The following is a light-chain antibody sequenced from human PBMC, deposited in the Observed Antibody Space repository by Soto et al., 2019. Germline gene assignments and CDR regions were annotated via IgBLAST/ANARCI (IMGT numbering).Light chain of an antibody. J-gene: IGKJ4*01. Sequence: EIVLTQSPATLSLSPGERATLSCRASQSVSSYLAWYQQKPGQAPRLLIYDASNRATGIPARFSGSGSGTDFTLAISSLEPEGFAVYYCQQRSNWLTSGGGTKVEIK. V-gene: IGKV3-11*01. CDR2: DAS. CDR1: QSVSSY. CDR3: QQRSNWLT.